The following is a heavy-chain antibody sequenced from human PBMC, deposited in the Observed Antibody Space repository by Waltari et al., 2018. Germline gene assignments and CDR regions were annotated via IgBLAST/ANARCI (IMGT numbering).Heavy chain of an antibody. CDR3: ARAGSSGWSAYYYYGMDV. Sequence: QVQLQESGPGLVKPSETLSLTCTVSGGSISRYYWSWIRQPAGKGLEWIGRIYTSGSTNYNPSLKSRVTMSVDTSKNQFSLKLSSVTAADTAVYYCARAGSSGWSAYYYYGMDVWGQGTTVTVSS. D-gene: IGHD6-19*01. V-gene: IGHV4-4*07. CDR2: IYTSGST. J-gene: IGHJ6*02. CDR1: GGSISRYY.